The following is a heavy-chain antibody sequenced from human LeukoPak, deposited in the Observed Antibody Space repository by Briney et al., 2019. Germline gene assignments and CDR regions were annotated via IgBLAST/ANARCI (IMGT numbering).Heavy chain of an antibody. CDR2: ISGSGGST. V-gene: IGHV3-23*01. CDR1: GFSFSSYN. D-gene: IGHD6-13*01. J-gene: IGHJ4*02. CDR3: AKDLSEEPDSSKFDY. Sequence: GGSLRLSCAVSGFSFSSYNMSWVRQPPGKGLEWVSAISGSGGSTYYADSVKGRFTISRDNSKHTLYMQMNSLRAEDTAVYYCAKDLSEEPDSSKFDYWGQGTLVTVSS.